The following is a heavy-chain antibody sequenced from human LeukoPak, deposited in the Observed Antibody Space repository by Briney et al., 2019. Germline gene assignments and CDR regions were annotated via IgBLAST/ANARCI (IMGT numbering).Heavy chain of an antibody. Sequence: SETLSLTCTVSGGSISSYYWSWIRQPAGKGLEWIGRIYTSGSTNYNPSLKSRVTISVDTSKNQFSLKLKSATAADTAVYYCARDQVPYYHDSSGFALDIWGQGTLVTVSS. D-gene: IGHD3-22*01. J-gene: IGHJ4*02. CDR2: IYTSGST. CDR1: GGSISSYY. V-gene: IGHV4-4*07. CDR3: ARDQVPYYHDSSGFALDI.